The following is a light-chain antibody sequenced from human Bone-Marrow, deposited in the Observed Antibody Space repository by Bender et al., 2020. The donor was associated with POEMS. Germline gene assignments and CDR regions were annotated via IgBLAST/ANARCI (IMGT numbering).Light chain of an antibody. CDR2: GNT. V-gene: IGLV1-40*01. CDR1: RSNIGAGYD. CDR3: QSYDNSLGGWV. J-gene: IGLJ3*02. Sequence: QSVLTQPPSVSEAPGQRVTISCTGTRSNIGAGYDVNWYQHLPGTAPKLLIYGNTNRPSGVPDRFSGSKSGTSVSLAITGLQADDEGDYYCQSYDNSLGGWVFGGGTKLTVL.